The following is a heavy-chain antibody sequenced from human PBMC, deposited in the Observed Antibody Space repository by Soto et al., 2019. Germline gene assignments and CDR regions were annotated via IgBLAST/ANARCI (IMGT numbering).Heavy chain of an antibody. D-gene: IGHD3-16*02. Sequence: SETLSLTCTVSGGSISSYYWSWIRQPPGKGLEWIGYIYYSGSTNYNPSLKSRVTISVDTSKNQFSLKLSSVTAADTAVYYCASSSIAARAYDYIWGSYRSTFDYWGQGTLVTVSS. CDR3: ASSSIAARAYDYIWGSYRSTFDY. V-gene: IGHV4-59*01. J-gene: IGHJ4*02. CDR1: GGSISSYY. CDR2: IYYSGST.